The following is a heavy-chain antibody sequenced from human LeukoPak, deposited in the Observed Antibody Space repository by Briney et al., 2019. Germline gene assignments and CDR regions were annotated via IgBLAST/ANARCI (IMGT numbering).Heavy chain of an antibody. D-gene: IGHD6-6*01. CDR1: GYTFTSYA. J-gene: IGHJ4*02. Sequence: ASVKVSFKASGYTFTSYAIHWVRQAPGQRLEWMGWINAGGGNTKYSQTFQDRVTITRDTSASTAYMEPRSLRSEDTAVYYCARASVSSSFVYWESAYFDSWGQGTLVTVSS. V-gene: IGHV1-3*01. CDR3: ARASVSSSFVYWESAYFDS. CDR2: INAGGGNT.